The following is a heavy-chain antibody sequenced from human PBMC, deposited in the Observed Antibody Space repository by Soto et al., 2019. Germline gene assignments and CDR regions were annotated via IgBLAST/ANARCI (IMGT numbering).Heavy chain of an antibody. V-gene: IGHV3-9*01. CDR1: GFNFDDHA. CDR2: ISWNGDNI. CDR3: VKDKGSGSGSSSVLDY. D-gene: IGHD1-26*01. J-gene: IGHJ4*02. Sequence: GGSLRLSCAASGFNFDDHAMHWVRQAPGKGPEWISGISWNGDNIDYADSVKGRFTISRDNAKNSLYVQMNRQRAEDTAIYYCVKDKGSGSGSSSVLDYWGQGTPVTVSS.